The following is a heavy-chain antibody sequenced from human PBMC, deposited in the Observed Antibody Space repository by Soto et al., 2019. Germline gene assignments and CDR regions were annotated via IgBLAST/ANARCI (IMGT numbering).Heavy chain of an antibody. J-gene: IGHJ5*02. V-gene: IGHV1-18*01. CDR1: GYTFTSYG. CDR3: ARDLNGYDFWSGSTWFDP. CDR2: ISAYNGNT. D-gene: IGHD3-3*01. Sequence: QVQLVQSGAEVKKPGASVKVSCKASGYTFTSYGISWVRQAPGQGLEWMGWISAYNGNTNYAQKLQGRVTMTTDTSTSTAYMELRSLRSDDTAVYYCARDLNGYDFWSGSTWFDPWGQGTLVTVSS.